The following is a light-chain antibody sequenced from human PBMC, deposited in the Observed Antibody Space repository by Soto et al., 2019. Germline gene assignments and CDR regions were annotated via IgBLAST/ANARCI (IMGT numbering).Light chain of an antibody. Sequence: DIVMTQSPLSLPVTPGEPASISCRSSQSLLHSNGYNYLDWYLQKPGQSPQLLIYLGSNRASGVPDRFSGSGSDTDFTLKISRVEAEDVGVYYCMQGTHWPITFGQGTRLEIK. CDR2: LGS. V-gene: IGKV2-28*01. CDR1: QSLLHSNGYNY. CDR3: MQGTHWPIT. J-gene: IGKJ5*01.